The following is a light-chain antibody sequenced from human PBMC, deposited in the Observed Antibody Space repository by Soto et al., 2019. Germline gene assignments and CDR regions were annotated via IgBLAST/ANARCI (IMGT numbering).Light chain of an antibody. V-gene: IGKV3D-15*01. CDR2: DAS. J-gene: IGKJ4*01. Sequence: EIVMTQSPATMTVSPEERATLSCRASQSISSNLAWYQQKPGQAPRLVIYDASTRATDTPARFSGSGSGTEFTLTISSLQYEDLALYYCQQYDDWTLTFGGGTKVDIK. CDR1: QSISSN. CDR3: QQYDDWTLT.